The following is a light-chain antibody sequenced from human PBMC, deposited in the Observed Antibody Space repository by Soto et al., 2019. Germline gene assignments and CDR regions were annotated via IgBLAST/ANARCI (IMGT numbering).Light chain of an antibody. Sequence: DIKVTQSPSTLSASVGDTVTITCRASQSVSTWLAWYQQKPGKAPKFLIYKAANLADEVPSRFAGSGSGTDFTLTITRLQPDDFATYYCQHYNSFSRTFGQGTKV. J-gene: IGKJ1*01. CDR3: QHYNSFSRT. V-gene: IGKV1-5*03. CDR2: KAA. CDR1: QSVSTW.